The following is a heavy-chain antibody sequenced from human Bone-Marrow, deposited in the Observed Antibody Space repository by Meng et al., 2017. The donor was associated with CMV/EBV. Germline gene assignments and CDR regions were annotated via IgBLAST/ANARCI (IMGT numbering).Heavy chain of an antibody. CDR3: AREFHLGLFGGFDI. J-gene: IGHJ3*02. Sequence: QMHLQESGPGPVKPSQTLSLTCTVSGGSISRGNYYWSWIRQTAGNGLEWIGRIYTGEITDYNPSLRSRVTMSLDTSKDQFSLKLRSATAADTAMYYCAREFHLGLFGGFDIWGQGTMVTVSS. V-gene: IGHV4-61*02. CDR2: IYTGEIT. D-gene: IGHD3-16*01. CDR1: GGSISRGNYY.